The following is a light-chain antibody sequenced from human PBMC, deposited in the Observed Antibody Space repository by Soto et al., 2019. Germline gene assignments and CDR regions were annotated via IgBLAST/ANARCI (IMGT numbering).Light chain of an antibody. Sequence: QSMLTQPPSVSGAPGQRVTISCTGSSSNIGAGYDVHWYQQLPGKAPKLLIFVNANRPSGVPDRFSGSKSDTSASLAIIGLQADDEADYYCQSYDTSLRDWVFGGGTKLTVL. J-gene: IGLJ3*02. CDR2: VNA. CDR3: QSYDTSLRDWV. V-gene: IGLV1-40*01. CDR1: SSNIGAGYD.